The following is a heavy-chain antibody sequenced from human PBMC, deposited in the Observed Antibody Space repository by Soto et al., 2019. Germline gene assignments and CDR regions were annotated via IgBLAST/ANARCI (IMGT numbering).Heavy chain of an antibody. CDR1: GYIFTSFD. Sequence: QVQLVQSGAEVKKPGASVKVSCEASGYIFTSFDIHWVRQAPGQGLEWMGWMNPNKGHTGYAEKFQGRVTMTRNTSKKIAYMELSSLRSDDTAVYYCARGPNYFDYWGQGTLVTVSS. V-gene: IGHV1-8*01. J-gene: IGHJ4*02. CDR3: ARGPNYFDY. CDR2: MNPNKGHT.